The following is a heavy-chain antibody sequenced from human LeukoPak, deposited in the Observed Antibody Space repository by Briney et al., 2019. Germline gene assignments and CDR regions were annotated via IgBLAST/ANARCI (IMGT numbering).Heavy chain of an antibody. CDR2: IYPGDSDT. CDR3: ARPXXXLQAAXPFDY. Sequence: GESLKISCKGSGYSFTSYWIGWVRQMPGKGLEWMGIIYPGDSDTRYSPSFQGQVTISADKSISTAYLQWSSLKASDTAMYYCARPXXXLQAAXPFDYWGQGTLVTVXS. J-gene: IGHJ4*02. V-gene: IGHV5-51*01. D-gene: IGHD6-25*01. CDR1: GYSFTSYW.